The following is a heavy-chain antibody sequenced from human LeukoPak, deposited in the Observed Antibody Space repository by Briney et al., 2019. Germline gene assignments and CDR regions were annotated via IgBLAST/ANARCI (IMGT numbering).Heavy chain of an antibody. CDR2: IYTSGST. D-gene: IGHD6-13*01. V-gene: IGHV4-4*07. CDR1: GGSISSYY. Sequence: SETLSLTCTVSGGSISSYYWSWIRQPAGKGLEWIGRIYTSGSTNYNPSLRSRVTMSVDTSKNQFSLKLSSVTAADTAVYYCARDLGSIAAAGTRWFDPWGQGTLVTVSS. CDR3: ARDLGSIAAAGTRWFDP. J-gene: IGHJ5*02.